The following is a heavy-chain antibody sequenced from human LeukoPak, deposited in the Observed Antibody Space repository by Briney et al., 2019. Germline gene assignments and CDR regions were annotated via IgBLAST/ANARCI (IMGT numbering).Heavy chain of an antibody. V-gene: IGHV1-2*02. Sequence: ASVKVSCKASGYTFTGYYMHWVRQAPGQGLEWMGWINPNSGGTNYAQKLQGRVTMTTDTSTSTAYMELRSLRSDDTAVYYCATYGPLGDYGDFDYWGQGTLVTVSS. D-gene: IGHD4-17*01. J-gene: IGHJ4*02. CDR1: GYTFTGYY. CDR2: INPNSGGT. CDR3: ATYGPLGDYGDFDY.